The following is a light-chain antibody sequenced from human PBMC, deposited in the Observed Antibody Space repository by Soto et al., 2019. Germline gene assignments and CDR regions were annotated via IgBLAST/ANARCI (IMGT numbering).Light chain of an antibody. CDR2: GAS. V-gene: IGKV3-15*01. J-gene: IGKJ5*01. Sequence: EIVLTQSPATLSLYPGERATLSCRASQSVSSYLAWYQQKPAQAPRLLIYGASTRATGIPARFSGSGSGTEFTLTISSLQSEDFAVYYCQQYNNSPPRSTSGQG. CDR1: QSVSSY. CDR3: QQYNNSPPRST.